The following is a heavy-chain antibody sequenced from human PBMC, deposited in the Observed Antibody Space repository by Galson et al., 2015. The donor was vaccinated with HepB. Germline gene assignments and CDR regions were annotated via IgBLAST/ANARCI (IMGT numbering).Heavy chain of an antibody. CDR3: ARDGIYGDYDFDY. J-gene: IGHJ4*02. D-gene: IGHD4-17*01. CDR2: IIPIFGTA. Sequence: SVKVSCKASGGTFSSYAISWVRQAPGQGLEWMGGIIPIFGTANYAQKFQGRVTITADESTSTAYMELSSLRSEDTAVYYCARDGIYGDYDFDYWGQGTLVTVSS. V-gene: IGHV1-69*13. CDR1: GGTFSSYA.